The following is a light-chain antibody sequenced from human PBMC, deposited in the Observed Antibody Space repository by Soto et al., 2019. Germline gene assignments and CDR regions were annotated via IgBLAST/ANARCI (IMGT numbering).Light chain of an antibody. CDR1: QSVDSY. Sequence: EIVLTQSPASLSLSPGERATLSCRASQSVDSYLVWYQQKPGQAPRLLIFGAYNRATGIPARFSGSGSGTDFTLTINSLEPDDFAVYYCKQRDSWPITFGQGTRLEIK. CDR3: KQRDSWPIT. J-gene: IGKJ5*01. V-gene: IGKV3-11*01. CDR2: GAY.